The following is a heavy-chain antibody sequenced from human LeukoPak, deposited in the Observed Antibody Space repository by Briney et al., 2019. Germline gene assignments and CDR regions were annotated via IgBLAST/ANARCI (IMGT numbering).Heavy chain of an antibody. CDR3: ATTTSSLYPYFAC. CDR1: GFTVTTTY. J-gene: IGHJ4*02. D-gene: IGHD1-1*01. Sequence: AGGSLRLSCAASGFTVTTTYIWVRQAPGKGLEWVSVIYSAGNTDYADSVKGRFTISRDNSKNTLYLQMNSLRPDDTAMYYCATTTSSLYPYFACWGQGTLVTVSS. CDR2: IYSAGNT. V-gene: IGHV3-53*01.